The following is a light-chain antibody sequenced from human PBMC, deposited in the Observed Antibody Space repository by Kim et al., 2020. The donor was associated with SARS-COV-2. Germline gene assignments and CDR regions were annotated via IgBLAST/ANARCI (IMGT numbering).Light chain of an antibody. J-gene: IGLJ6*01. V-gene: IGLV2-14*01. Sequence: GQSITLSCSGTSSDIGAYNHVSWYQQPPGTAPKLIIYEVSNRPSGISSRFSASKSGSTASLTISGLQAEDEGDYYCSTYTTSETWVFGTGTKVTVL. CDR2: EVS. CDR3: STYTTSETWV. CDR1: SSDIGAYNH.